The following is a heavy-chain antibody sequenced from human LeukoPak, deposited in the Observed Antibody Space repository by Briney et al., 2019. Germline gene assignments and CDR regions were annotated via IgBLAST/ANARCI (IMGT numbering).Heavy chain of an antibody. Sequence: GGSLRLSCAASGFTFSSYWMHWVRQAPGKGLVRVARIKSDGSSTSYADYVKGRFTVSRDNAKNTLYLQMNSLRAEDTAVYYCGRVRGGYYTDYWGQGTLVTVSS. CDR2: IKSDGSST. V-gene: IGHV3-74*01. CDR1: GFTFSSYW. CDR3: GRVRGGYYTDY. D-gene: IGHD3-3*01. J-gene: IGHJ4*02.